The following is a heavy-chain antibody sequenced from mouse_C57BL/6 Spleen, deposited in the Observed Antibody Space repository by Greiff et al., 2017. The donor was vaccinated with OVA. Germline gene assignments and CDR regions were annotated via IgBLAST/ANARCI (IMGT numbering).Heavy chain of an antibody. CDR3: ARWPYYYAMDY. CDR2: INPSNGGT. Sequence: QVHVKQPGTELVKPGASVKLSCKASGYTFTSYWMHWVKQRPGQGLEWIGNINPSNGGTNYNEKFKSKATLTVDKSSSTAYMQLSSLTSEDSAVDYCARWPYYYAMDYWGQGTSVTVSS. J-gene: IGHJ4*01. V-gene: IGHV1-53*01. CDR1: GYTFTSYW.